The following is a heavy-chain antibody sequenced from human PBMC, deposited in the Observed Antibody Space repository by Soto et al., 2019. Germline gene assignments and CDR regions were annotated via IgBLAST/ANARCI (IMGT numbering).Heavy chain of an antibody. CDR1: GFTFSTYG. Sequence: QVQLVESGGGVVQPGRSLRLSCAASGFTFSTYGMHWVRQAPGKGLEWVAVISYDGNNKYYADSVKGRFTISRDSSENTLYLQMNSLRAEDTAVYYCAKSVYKWNAGFFDYWGQGTLVTVSS. V-gene: IGHV3-30*18. D-gene: IGHD1-1*01. J-gene: IGHJ4*02. CDR2: ISYDGNNK. CDR3: AKSVYKWNAGFFDY.